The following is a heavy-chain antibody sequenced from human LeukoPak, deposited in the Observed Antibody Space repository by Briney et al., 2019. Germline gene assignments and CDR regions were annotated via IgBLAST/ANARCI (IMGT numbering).Heavy chain of an antibody. CDR3: ATSSSVTHTRDP. CDR1: GYGSRDVY. J-gene: IGHJ5*02. D-gene: IGHD5/OR15-5a*01. CDR2: INPHSGAT. Sequence: ASVKVSCKASGYGSRDVYLNWVRQAPGQGLEWMGWINPHSGATNYAQRFQGRVSMDASFDTAYIELSRLTSDDTAVYYCATSSSVTHTRDPWGQGTLVTVSS. V-gene: IGHV1-2*02.